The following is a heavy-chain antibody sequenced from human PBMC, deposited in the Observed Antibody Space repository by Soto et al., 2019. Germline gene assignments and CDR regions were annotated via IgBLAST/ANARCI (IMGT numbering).Heavy chain of an antibody. CDR1: GGSISSGGYS. CDR2: IYHSGST. J-gene: IGHJ6*02. V-gene: IGHV4-30-2*01. CDR3: AGCSGGSCYYYYYGMDV. D-gene: IGHD2-15*01. Sequence: SETLSLTCAVSGGSISSGGYSWSWIRQPPGKGLEWIGYIYHSGSTYYNPSPKGRVTIAVDRSKNQFSLKLSSVTAADTAVYYCAGCSGGSCYYYYYGMDVWGQGTTVTVSS.